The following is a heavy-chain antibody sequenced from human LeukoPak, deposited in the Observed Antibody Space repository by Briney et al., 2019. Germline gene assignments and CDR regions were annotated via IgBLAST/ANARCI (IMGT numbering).Heavy chain of an antibody. D-gene: IGHD2-15*01. Sequence: SVRVSCEASGGTFSSYAMSWVRQAPGEGLEWVGGIIPNFGTANYAQKFQCRVTITSHESTSTAYIELSSLRSEVTAVSCCARAGPLLRRNCFHPWGQGTLFTLSS. CDR3: ARAGPLLRRNCFHP. V-gene: IGHV1-69*01. CDR1: GGTFSSYA. CDR2: IIPNFGTA. J-gene: IGHJ5*02.